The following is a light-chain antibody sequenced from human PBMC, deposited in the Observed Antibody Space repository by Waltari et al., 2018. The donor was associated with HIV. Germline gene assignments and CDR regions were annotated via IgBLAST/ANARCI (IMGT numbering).Light chain of an antibody. CDR1: DSDIGASAY. CDR2: EVK. CDR3: ASLSRSVSLVV. Sequence: QSALSQPASVSGSPGQSITISCTATDSDIGASAYVSWYQKHPDSPPRPLLYEVKNRPPGISSRFSGSKSANTASLTISGLQLEDEADVYCASLSRSVSLVVFGGGTHVTVL. J-gene: IGLJ2*01. V-gene: IGLV2-14*01.